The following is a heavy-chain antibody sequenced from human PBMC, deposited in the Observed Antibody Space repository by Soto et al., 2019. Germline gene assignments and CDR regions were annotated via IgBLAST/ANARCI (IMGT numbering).Heavy chain of an antibody. CDR1: GYTFTSYY. J-gene: IGHJ6*02. D-gene: IGHD1-26*01. CDR2: INPSGGST. Sequence: ASVKVSCKASGYTFTSYYIHWVRQAPGQGLEWMGIINPSGGSTSYAQKFQGRVTMTRDTSTSTVYMELSSLRSEDTAVYYCAREVVGATIRLYGMDVWGQGTTVTVSS. V-gene: IGHV1-46*01. CDR3: AREVVGATIRLYGMDV.